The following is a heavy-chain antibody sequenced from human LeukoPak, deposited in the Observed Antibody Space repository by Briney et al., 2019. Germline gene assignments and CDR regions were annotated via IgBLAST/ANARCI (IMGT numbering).Heavy chain of an antibody. CDR2: INTNTGNP. J-gene: IGHJ3*02. V-gene: IGHV7-4-1*02. Sequence: GASVKVSCKASGYTFTSYAMSWVRQAPGQGLEWMGWINTNTGNPTYAQGFTGRFVFSLDTSVSTAYLQISSLKAEDTAVYYCASGGSYSHRNDAFDIWGQGTMVTVSS. CDR1: GYTFTSYA. D-gene: IGHD1-26*01. CDR3: ASGGSYSHRNDAFDI.